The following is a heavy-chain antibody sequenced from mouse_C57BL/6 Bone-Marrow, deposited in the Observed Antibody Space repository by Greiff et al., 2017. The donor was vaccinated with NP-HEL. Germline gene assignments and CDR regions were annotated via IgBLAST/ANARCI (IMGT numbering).Heavy chain of an antibody. CDR1: GFTFSSYG. Sequence: EVQLVESGGDLVKPGGSLKLSCAASGFTFSSYGMSWVRQTPDKRLEWVATISSGGSYTYYPDSVKGRFTISRDNAKNTLYLQMSSLKSEDTAMYYCARPTVGYAMDYWGQGTSVTVSS. D-gene: IGHD1-1*01. CDR3: ARPTVGYAMDY. V-gene: IGHV5-6*01. J-gene: IGHJ4*01. CDR2: ISSGGSYT.